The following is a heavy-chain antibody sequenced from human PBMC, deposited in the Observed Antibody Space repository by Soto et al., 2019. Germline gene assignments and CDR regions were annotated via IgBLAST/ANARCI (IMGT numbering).Heavy chain of an antibody. V-gene: IGHV1-46*01. CDR2: IDPSGNGT. J-gene: IGHJ4*02. CDR3: AINYYDSSGYLY. D-gene: IGHD3-22*01. CDR1: GHTLINYY. Sequence: QVQLVQSGAEVKKPGASVKVSCKTSGHTLINYYMHWVRQAPGQGLDWLGKIDPSGNGTSYAERFQGRITLTSDTSTKTVSVELSSLRSEDTATYYCAINYYDSSGYLYWGQGTLVTVSS.